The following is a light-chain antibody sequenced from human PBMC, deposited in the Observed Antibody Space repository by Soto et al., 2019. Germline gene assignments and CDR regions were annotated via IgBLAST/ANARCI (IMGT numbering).Light chain of an antibody. CDR3: LQYHSLPLT. CDR1: QDISNY. Sequence: DVQMTQSPSSLPSSIGDRVTITCQASQDISNYLNWYQQKPGKAPKLLIYDASNLEIGVPSTFSGGGSGTDFTLTITSLQPEDVATYYCLQYHSLPLTFGGGTKVDIK. CDR2: DAS. V-gene: IGKV1-33*01. J-gene: IGKJ4*01.